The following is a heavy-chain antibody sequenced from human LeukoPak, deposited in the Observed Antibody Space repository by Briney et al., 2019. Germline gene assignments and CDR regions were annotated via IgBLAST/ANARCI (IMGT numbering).Heavy chain of an antibody. CDR2: IYYSGST. CDR3: ARVSGYSYGNSYYYYYGMDV. D-gene: IGHD5-18*01. J-gene: IGHJ6*02. Sequence: PSETLSLTCTVSGGSISSGSYYWSWIRQPPGKGLEWIGYIYYSGSTNYNPSLKSRVTISVDTSKNQFSLKLSSVTAADTAVYYCARVSGYSYGNSYYYYYGMDVWGQGTTVTVSS. CDR1: GGSISSGSYY. V-gene: IGHV4-61*01.